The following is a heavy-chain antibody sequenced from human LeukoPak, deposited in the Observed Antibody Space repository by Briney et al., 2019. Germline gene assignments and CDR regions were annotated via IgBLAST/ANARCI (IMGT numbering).Heavy chain of an antibody. D-gene: IGHD3-22*01. CDR2: IWYDGSNK. Sequence: PRRSLRLSCAASGFTFSSYGMHWVRQAPGKGLEWGAVIWYDGSNKYYADSVKGRFTISRDNSKNTLDLQMNSLRAEETAVYYCAKGQNYYDGSGYYSTDYWGQGTPVTVSS. CDR1: GFTFSSYG. J-gene: IGHJ4*02. CDR3: AKGQNYYDGSGYYSTDY. V-gene: IGHV3-33*06.